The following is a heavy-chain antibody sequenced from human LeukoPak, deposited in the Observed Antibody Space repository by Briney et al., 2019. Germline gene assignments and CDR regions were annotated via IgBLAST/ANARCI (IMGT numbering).Heavy chain of an antibody. D-gene: IGHD1-26*01. Sequence: KPSETLSLTCTVSGGSINNYYWSWIRQPPGKGLEWIGHISYSGSTTYNPSFKSRVTISVDMSKNQFSLNLRSVTAADTAVYYCARDLEESGRYLRFDPWGQGTLVTVSS. J-gene: IGHJ5*02. CDR2: ISYSGST. CDR1: GGSINNYY. CDR3: ARDLEESGRYLRFDP. V-gene: IGHV4-59*01.